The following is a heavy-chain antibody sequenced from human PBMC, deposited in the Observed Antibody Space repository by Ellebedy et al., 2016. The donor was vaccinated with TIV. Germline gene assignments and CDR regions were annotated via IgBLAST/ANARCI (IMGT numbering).Heavy chain of an antibody. CDR3: ARGDKYYYDSSGYHYTY. Sequence: ASVKVSCKASGYTFTSYYMYWVRQAPGQGLEWMGLINPSAGSTNSAQKFQGRVTMTRDTSTSTVYMELSSLRSEDTAVYYCARGDKYYYDSSGYHYTYWGQGTLVTVSS. V-gene: IGHV1-46*01. J-gene: IGHJ4*02. CDR1: GYTFTSYY. CDR2: INPSAGST. D-gene: IGHD3-22*01.